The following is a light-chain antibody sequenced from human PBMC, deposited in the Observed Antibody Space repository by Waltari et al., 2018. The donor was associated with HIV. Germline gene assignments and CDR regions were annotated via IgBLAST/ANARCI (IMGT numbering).Light chain of an antibody. CDR3: CSYSGSGTLYV. CDR1: SSDVGGYTF. CDR2: DVT. V-gene: IGLV2-11*01. J-gene: IGLJ1*01. Sequence: QSALTQPRSVSGSPGQSVTISCTGTSSDVGGYTFVSWYQHHPGKAPKLVISDVTKRPSGVPDRFSGSKSGNMASLTISGLQAEDEADYYCCSYSGSGTLYVFGTGTEVTVL.